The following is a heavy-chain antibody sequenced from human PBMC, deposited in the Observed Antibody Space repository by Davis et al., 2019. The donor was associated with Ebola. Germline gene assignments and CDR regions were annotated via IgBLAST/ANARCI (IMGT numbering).Heavy chain of an antibody. CDR1: GYSFTSYW. CDR2: IYPGDSDT. V-gene: IGHV5-51*01. CDR3: ARFGCSSTSCQYYYYYYMDV. Sequence: PGGSLRLSCKGSGYSFTSYWIGWVRQMPGKGLEWMGIIYPGDSDTRYSPSFQGQVTISADKSISTAYLQWSSLKASDTAMYYCARFGCSSTSCQYYYYYYMDVWGKGTTVTVSS. J-gene: IGHJ6*03. D-gene: IGHD2-2*01.